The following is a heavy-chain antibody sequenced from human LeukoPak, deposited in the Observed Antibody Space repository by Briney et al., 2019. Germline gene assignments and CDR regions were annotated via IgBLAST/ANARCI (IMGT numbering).Heavy chain of an antibody. CDR2: ISSSSYI. Sequence: PGGSLRLSCAASGFTFSSYSMNWVRQAPGKGLEWVSSISSSSYIYYADSVKGRFTISRDNAKNSLYLQMNSLRAEDTAVYYCARDRSSGSSAYYYYGMDVWGQGTTVTVSS. CDR3: ARDRSSGSSAYYYYGMDV. J-gene: IGHJ6*02. D-gene: IGHD1-26*01. CDR1: GFTFSSYS. V-gene: IGHV3-21*01.